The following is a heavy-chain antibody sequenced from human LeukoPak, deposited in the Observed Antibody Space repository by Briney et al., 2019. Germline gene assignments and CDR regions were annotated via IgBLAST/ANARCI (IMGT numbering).Heavy chain of an antibody. J-gene: IGHJ5*02. Sequence: GASVKVSCKASGYTFTGYYMHWVRQAPGQGLEWMGRINPNSGGTNYAQKFQGRVTMTRDTSISTSYMELSRLRSDDTALYYCARARHVNTAAGKDRPNWFDPWGQGTLVTVSS. CDR3: ARARHVNTAAGKDRPNWFDP. D-gene: IGHD6-13*01. V-gene: IGHV1-2*06. CDR2: INPNSGGT. CDR1: GYTFTGYY.